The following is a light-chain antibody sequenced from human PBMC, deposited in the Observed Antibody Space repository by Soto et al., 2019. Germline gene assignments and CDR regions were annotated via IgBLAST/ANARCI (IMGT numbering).Light chain of an antibody. V-gene: IGKV3-11*01. CDR2: DAS. CDR3: QQRSNYPLT. J-gene: IGKJ4*01. CDR1: QSVSTY. Sequence: EIVLTQSPATLSLSPGERATLSCRASQSVSTYLAWYQQKPGQAPRLLIYDASNRATGIPARFSGSGSGTDFTLTISNLEPEDFAVYYCQQRSNYPLTFGGGTNMEIK.